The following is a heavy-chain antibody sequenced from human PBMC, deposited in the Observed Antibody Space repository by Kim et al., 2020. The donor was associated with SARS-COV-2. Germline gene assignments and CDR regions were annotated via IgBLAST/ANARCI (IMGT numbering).Heavy chain of an antibody. CDR2: IYSDGTT. V-gene: IGHV3-53*01. CDR1: GFIVSSNY. Sequence: GGSLRLSCAASGFIVSSNYMNWVRQAPGKGLEWVSVIYSDGTTYYADSVKGRFTISRDNSKNTLYLQMNNVRVDDTAVYFCARGSERQGYSNYWGQGTLVTVSA. J-gene: IGHJ4*02. D-gene: IGHD5-12*01. CDR3: ARGSERQGYSNY.